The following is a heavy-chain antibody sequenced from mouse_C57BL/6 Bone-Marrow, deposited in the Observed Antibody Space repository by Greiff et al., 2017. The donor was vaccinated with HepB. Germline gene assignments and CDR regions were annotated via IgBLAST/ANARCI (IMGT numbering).Heavy chain of an antibody. CDR1: GYTFTSYG. D-gene: IGHD1-1*01. V-gene: IGHV1-81*01. CDR3: ARREGYYGREYFDV. J-gene: IGHJ1*03. Sequence: QVQLQQSGAELARPGASVKLSCKASGYTFTSYGISWVKQRTGQGLEWIGEIYPRSGNTYYNEKFKGKATLTADKSSSTAYMELRSLTSEDSAVYVCARREGYYGREYFDVWGTGTTVTVSS. CDR2: IYPRSGNT.